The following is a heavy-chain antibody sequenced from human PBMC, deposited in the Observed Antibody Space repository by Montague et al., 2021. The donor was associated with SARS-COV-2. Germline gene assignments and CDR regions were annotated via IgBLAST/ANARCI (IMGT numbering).Heavy chain of an antibody. CDR1: GGSISYGGYF. CDR2: IDKRGTT. D-gene: IGHD3-10*01. J-gene: IGHJ6*02. CDR3: ARDLGGIYV. Sequence: TLSLTCTVAGGSISYGGYFWNWLRQHPGKGLEWIGDIDKRGTTHYNTSVKSRVSLSVDTSKNQFSLNLRSATAADTALYYCARDLGGIYVWGQGTTVIVSS. V-gene: IGHV4-31*03.